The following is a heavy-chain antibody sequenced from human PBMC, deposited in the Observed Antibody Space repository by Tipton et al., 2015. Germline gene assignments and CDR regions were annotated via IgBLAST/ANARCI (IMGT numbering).Heavy chain of an antibody. CDR2: IKQDGSEK. CDR3: ARDILNDFCSGWPEEY. J-gene: IGHJ4*02. V-gene: IGHV3-7*03. CDR1: GFTFSSYW. D-gene: IGHD3-3*01. Sequence: SLRLSCAASGFTFSSYWVSWVRQAPGKGLEWVANIKQDGSEKYYVDSVKGRFTISRDNAKNSLYLQMNSLRAEDTAVYYCARDILNDFCSGWPEEYWGQGTLVTVSS.